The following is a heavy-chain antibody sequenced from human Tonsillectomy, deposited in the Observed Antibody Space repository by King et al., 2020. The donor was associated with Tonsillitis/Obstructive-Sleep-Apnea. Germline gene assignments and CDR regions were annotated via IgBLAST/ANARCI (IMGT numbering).Heavy chain of an antibody. CDR3: VKGPYDYGDYDEQQPPYYFDY. V-gene: IGHV3-64D*06. D-gene: IGHD4-17*01. Sequence: VQLVESGGGLVQPGGSLRLSCSASGFTFSSYAMHWVRQAPGKGLEYVSAISSNGGSTYYADSVKGRFTISRDNSKNTLYLQMSSLRAEDTAVYYCVKGPYDYGDYDEQQPPYYFDYWGQGTLVTVSS. CDR2: ISSNGGST. J-gene: IGHJ4*02. CDR1: GFTFSSYA.